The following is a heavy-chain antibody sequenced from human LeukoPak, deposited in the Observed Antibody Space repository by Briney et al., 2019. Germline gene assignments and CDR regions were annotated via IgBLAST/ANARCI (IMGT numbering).Heavy chain of an antibody. CDR1: GYTFTSYR. CDR2: ISTYNANA. J-gene: IGHJ4*02. D-gene: IGHD1-26*01. V-gene: IGHV1-18*04. CDR3: AGSVGAGVPRPPNDY. Sequence: ASVKVSCKTSGYTFTSYRISWVRQAPGQGLEWKGWISTYNANADYAERLQGRLTMTTDTSTGTAYMDLKSLRSDDTAVYYCAGSVGAGVPRPPNDYWGQGTLVTVSS.